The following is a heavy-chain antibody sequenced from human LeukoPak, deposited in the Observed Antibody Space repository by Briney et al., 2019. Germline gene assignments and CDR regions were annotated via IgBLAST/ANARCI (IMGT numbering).Heavy chain of an antibody. Sequence: GGSLRLSCAASGFTFSSYTMIWVRQAPGKGLEWVAVIWYDGSNKYYADSVKGRFTISRDNSKNTLYLQMNSLRAEDTAVYYCARSGYSYGYHFDYWGQGTLVTVSS. V-gene: IGHV3-33*08. CDR3: ARSGYSYGYHFDY. CDR1: GFTFSSYT. J-gene: IGHJ4*02. D-gene: IGHD5-18*01. CDR2: IWYDGSNK.